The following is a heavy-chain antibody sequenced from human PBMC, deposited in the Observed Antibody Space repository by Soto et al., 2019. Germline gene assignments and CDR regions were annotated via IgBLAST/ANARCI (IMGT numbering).Heavy chain of an antibody. CDR1: GGSFSGYY. V-gene: IGHV4-34*01. D-gene: IGHD3-9*01. CDR2: INHSGST. Sequence: SETLSLTCAVCGGSFSGYYWSWIRQPPGKGLEWIGEINHSGSTNYNPSLKSRVTISVDTSKNQFSLKLSSVTAADTAVYYCARGLLRYFDWLPKSARFDPWGQGTLVTVSS. CDR3: ARGLLRYFDWLPKSARFDP. J-gene: IGHJ5*02.